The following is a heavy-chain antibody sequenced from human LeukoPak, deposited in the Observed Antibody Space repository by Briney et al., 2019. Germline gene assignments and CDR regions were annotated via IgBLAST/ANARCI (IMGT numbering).Heavy chain of an antibody. Sequence: PSETLSLTCTVSGGSISSSSYYWGWIRQPPGKGLEWIGSIYYSGSTYYNPSLKSRVTISVDTSKNQFSLKLSSVTAADTAVYYCARRGQHFWSGYLDYWGQGTLVTVSS. D-gene: IGHD3-3*02. CDR2: IYYSGST. CDR1: GGSISSSSYY. V-gene: IGHV4-39*01. CDR3: ARRGQHFWSGYLDY. J-gene: IGHJ4*02.